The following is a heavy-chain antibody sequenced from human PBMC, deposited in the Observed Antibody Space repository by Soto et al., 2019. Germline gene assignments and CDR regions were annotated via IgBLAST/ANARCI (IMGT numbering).Heavy chain of an antibody. CDR3: AKSSGGSSWYPPDH. Sequence: QVQLVESGGGVVQPGGSLRLSCAASGFILSSYGMQWVRQSPGEGLEWVATTASDGSAQYYADSVKGRFTISRDNSKNTLFLQMESLRPEDTGVYYCAKSSGGSSWYPPDHWGQGTLVTVSS. CDR2: TASDGSAQ. D-gene: IGHD6-13*01. J-gene: IGHJ4*02. V-gene: IGHV3-30*18. CDR1: GFILSSYG.